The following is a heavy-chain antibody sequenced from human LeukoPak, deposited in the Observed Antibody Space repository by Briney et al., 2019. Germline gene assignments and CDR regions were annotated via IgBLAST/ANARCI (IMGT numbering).Heavy chain of an antibody. CDR3: TRVHPAGLDFDY. Sequence: PGGPLRLSCAASGFTFSGSDMYWVRQASGKGLEWVGRIRSNTNTYATAYAASVKGRFTISRDDSKNTAYLQMNSLKTEDTAVYYCTRVHPAGLDFDYWGQGTLVTVSS. D-gene: IGHD5/OR15-5a*01. V-gene: IGHV3-73*01. CDR2: IRSNTNTYAT. CDR1: GFTFSGSD. J-gene: IGHJ4*02.